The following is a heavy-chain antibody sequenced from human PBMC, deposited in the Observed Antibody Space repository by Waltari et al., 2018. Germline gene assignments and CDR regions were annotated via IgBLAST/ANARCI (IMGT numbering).Heavy chain of an antibody. CDR1: VFNVRRNY. Sequence: EVQLVESGGGLIQPGGSLRLSCAASVFNVRRNYMSWVRQAPGKGLEWVSVIYSDGTTFYADSVKGRFTISRDKTKNTLYFQLNTLRVEDTAVYYCSKIKVTGGRDYYGMDVWGQGTTVTVSS. D-gene: IGHD2-21*02. J-gene: IGHJ6*02. CDR3: SKIKVTGGRDYYGMDV. CDR2: IYSDGTT. V-gene: IGHV3-53*01.